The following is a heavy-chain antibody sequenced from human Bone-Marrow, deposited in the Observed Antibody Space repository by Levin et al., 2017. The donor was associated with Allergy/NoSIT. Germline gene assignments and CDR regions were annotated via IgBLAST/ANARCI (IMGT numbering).Heavy chain of an antibody. J-gene: IGHJ4*02. Sequence: QPGGSLRLSCAASGFTVSRNYMSWVRQAPGKGLEGVSIIYSGGSTYYTDSVKGRFTISRDSSKNTLYLQMNSLRAEDTAVYYCATSPTSGYWGQGTLVTVSS. CDR1: GFTVSRNY. CDR3: ATSPTSGY. CDR2: IYSGGST. V-gene: IGHV3-53*01.